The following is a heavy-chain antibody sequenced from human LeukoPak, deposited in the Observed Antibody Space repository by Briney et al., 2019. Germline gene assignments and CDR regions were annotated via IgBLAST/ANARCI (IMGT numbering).Heavy chain of an antibody. D-gene: IGHD6-19*01. CDR1: GFTFSRYG. CDR3: AKDEIGAVARLLYS. CDR2: ISFDGSNK. Sequence: GGSLRLSCAASGFTFSRYGMYWVRQAPGKGLEWVAVISFDGSNKYYADSVRGRFTVSRDNSKDTLYLQMNSLRAEDTAVYYCAKDEIGAVARLLYSRGQGILVTVSS. V-gene: IGHV3-30*18. J-gene: IGHJ1*01.